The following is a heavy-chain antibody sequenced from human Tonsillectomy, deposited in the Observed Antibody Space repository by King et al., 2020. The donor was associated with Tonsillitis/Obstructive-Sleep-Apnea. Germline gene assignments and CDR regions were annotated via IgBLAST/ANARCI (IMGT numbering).Heavy chain of an antibody. CDR2: IIPIFGTA. Sequence: VQLVESGAEVKKPGSSVKVSCKASGGTFSSYAISWVRQAPGQGLEWMGGIIPIFGTANYAQKFQGRVTITADETTSTAYMELSSLRSEDTAVYYCARPCSSTSWFDAFDIWGQETMVTVSS. J-gene: IGHJ3*02. V-gene: IGHV1-69*01. D-gene: IGHD2-2*01. CDR1: GGTFSSYA. CDR3: ARPCSSTSWFDAFDI.